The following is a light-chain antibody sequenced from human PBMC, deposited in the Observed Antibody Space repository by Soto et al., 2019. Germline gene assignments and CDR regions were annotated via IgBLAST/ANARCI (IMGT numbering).Light chain of an antibody. Sequence: QSVLTQPPSVSGAPGQRITISCTGSSYNIGARYDVPGYQQLPGTAPKVLIYDDNTRPSWVPNRFSGSKSGTSASLAITGLQADDEADYYCYSYDISLSDPVFGGGTKLTVL. CDR2: DDN. V-gene: IGLV1-40*01. J-gene: IGLJ2*01. CDR1: SYNIGARYD. CDR3: YSYDISLSDPV.